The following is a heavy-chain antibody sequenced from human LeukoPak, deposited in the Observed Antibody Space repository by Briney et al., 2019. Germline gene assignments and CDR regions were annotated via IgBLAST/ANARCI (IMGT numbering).Heavy chain of an antibody. J-gene: IGHJ4*02. CDR3: ARPAALELPGGLYFDY. Sequence: SETLSLTCTVSGGSISSSSYYWGWIRQPPGKGLERIGSIYYSGSTYYNPSLKSRVTISVDTSKNQFSLKLSSVTAADTAVYYCARPAALELPGGLYFDYWGQGTLVTVSS. CDR2: IYYSGST. D-gene: IGHD1-7*01. V-gene: IGHV4-39*01. CDR1: GGSISSSSYY.